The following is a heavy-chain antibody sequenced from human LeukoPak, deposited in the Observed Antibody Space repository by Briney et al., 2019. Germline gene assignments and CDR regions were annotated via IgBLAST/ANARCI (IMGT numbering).Heavy chain of an antibody. V-gene: IGHV4-34*01. Sequence: PSETLSLTCAVYGGSFSGYYYNWIRQSPGKGLEWIAEINHTGRTNYNPSLKSRVTISMDMSKDQFSLELNSVTAADTAVYFCARGGYNIDWMKHATDYWGQGTLVTVSS. J-gene: IGHJ4*02. CDR2: INHTGRT. CDR3: ARGGYNIDWMKHATDY. D-gene: IGHD3-9*01. CDR1: GGSFSGYY.